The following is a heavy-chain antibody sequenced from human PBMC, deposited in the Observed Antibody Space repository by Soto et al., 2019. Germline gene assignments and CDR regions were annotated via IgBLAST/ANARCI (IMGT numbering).Heavy chain of an antibody. CDR2: IYYSGST. J-gene: IGHJ4*02. V-gene: IGHV4-31*03. D-gene: IGHD5-12*01. CDR1: GGSISSGGYY. CDR3: ARAFRDGYNYLFDY. Sequence: TLSLTCTVSGGSISSGGYYWSWIRQHPGKGLEWIGYIYYSGSTYYNPSLKSRVTISVDRSKNQFSLKLSSVTAADTAVYYCARAFRDGYNYLFDYWGQGTLVTVSS.